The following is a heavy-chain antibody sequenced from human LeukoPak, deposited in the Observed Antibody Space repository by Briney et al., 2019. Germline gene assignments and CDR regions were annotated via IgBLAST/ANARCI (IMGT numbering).Heavy chain of an antibody. CDR3: SREWGNGDDFRPDH. CDR1: GFNFGHHA. D-gene: IGHD1-20*01. J-gene: IGHJ4*02. CDR2: IRSNIYGGTA. Sequence: PGGSLRLSCATSGFNFGHHAVSWFRQAPGKGLEWVGFIRSNIYGGTAKYGTSVKGRFTISRDDSKAIAYLQMNNLKTEDTAVYYCSREWGNGDDFRPDHWGQGTRVTVSS. V-gene: IGHV3-49*03.